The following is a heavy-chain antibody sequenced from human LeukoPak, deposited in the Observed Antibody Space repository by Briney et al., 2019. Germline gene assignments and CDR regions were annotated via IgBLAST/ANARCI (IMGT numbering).Heavy chain of an antibody. CDR1: GFIFSSYG. V-gene: IGHV3-30*02. J-gene: IGHJ3*02. Sequence: PGGSLRLSCAASGFIFSSYGMHWVRQAPGKGLEWVAFIKYDGSYKDYADSVKGRFTISRDNSKNTLYMQMNSLRAEDTAMYYCANLKVADTFPYDAFDMWGQGTMVTVSS. CDR2: IKYDGSYK. CDR3: ANLKVADTFPYDAFDM. D-gene: IGHD2/OR15-2a*01.